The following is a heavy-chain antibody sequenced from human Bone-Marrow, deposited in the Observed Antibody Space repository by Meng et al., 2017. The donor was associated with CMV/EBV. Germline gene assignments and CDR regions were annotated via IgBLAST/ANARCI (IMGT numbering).Heavy chain of an antibody. J-gene: IGHJ5*02. CDR1: GYTFTSYY. V-gene: IGHV1-46*01. D-gene: IGHD1-26*01. CDR2: INPSGGST. Sequence: ASVKVSCKASGYTFTSYYMHWVRQAPGQGLEWMGIINPSGGSTSYAQKFQGRVTMTRDTSTSKVYMELSSLRSEDTAVYYCARALGATEGWFDPWGQGTLVTVAS. CDR3: ARALGATEGWFDP.